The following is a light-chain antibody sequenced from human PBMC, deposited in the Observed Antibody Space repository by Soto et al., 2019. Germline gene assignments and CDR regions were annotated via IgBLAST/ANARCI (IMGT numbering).Light chain of an antibody. V-gene: IGKV3-11*01. Sequence: EIVLTQSPATLSLSPGERATLSCRASQSVSSYLAWYQQKPGQAPRLLIYDASNMATGIPARFSGSGSGTDFTITISSLEPEDFAVYYCQQRSNWPRTFGQGTKVEIK. J-gene: IGKJ1*01. CDR3: QQRSNWPRT. CDR1: QSVSSY. CDR2: DAS.